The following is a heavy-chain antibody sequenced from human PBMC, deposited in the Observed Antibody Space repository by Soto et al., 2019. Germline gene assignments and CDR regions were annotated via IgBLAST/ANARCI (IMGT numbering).Heavy chain of an antibody. CDR3: ARVGRGAVTTVVDAFDI. D-gene: IGHD1-1*01. CDR1: GGFVSSGTYY. Sequence: QVQLQQWGAGLLKPSETLSLTCAVYGGFVSSGTYYWSWIRQPPGKGLEWIGEMSHSGGTHFNPSLKGRVTISVDTSKNQSSLKMSSVTAADTALYYFARVGRGAVTTVVDAFDIWGPGTMVTVSS. J-gene: IGHJ3*02. V-gene: IGHV4-34*01. CDR2: MSHSGGT.